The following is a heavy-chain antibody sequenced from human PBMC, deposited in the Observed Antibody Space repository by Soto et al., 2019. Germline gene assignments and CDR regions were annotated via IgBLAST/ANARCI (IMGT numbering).Heavy chain of an antibody. D-gene: IGHD2-2*01. CDR1: GFTFSAYN. CDR3: ARGLRGCSSTSCYPVDSSWWYYFDD. V-gene: IGHV3-53*01. Sequence: GGSLRLSCAASGFTFSAYNMNWVRQPPGKGLEWVSVIYSGGSTYYADSVKGRFTISRDNSKNTLYLQMNSLRAEDTAVYYCARGLRGCSSTSCYPVDSSWWYYFDDWGQGTMGTVSS. CDR2: IYSGGST. J-gene: IGHJ4*02.